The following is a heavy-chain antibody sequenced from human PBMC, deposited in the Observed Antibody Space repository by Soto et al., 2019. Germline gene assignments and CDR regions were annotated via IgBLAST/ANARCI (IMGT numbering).Heavy chain of an antibody. CDR3: ARHDWARFYGLDV. D-gene: IGHD2-21*01. CDR1: GGSIITSYY. CDR2: IYYSGST. J-gene: IGHJ6*02. V-gene: IGHV4-39*01. Sequence: TETLSLNCSVSGGSIITSYYWACIRQPPGKGLEWIGSIYYSGSTYYNPSLKSRVTIFVDTSQSQFSLILGSVTAADTAVYYCARHDWARFYGLDVWGQGTTVTVSS.